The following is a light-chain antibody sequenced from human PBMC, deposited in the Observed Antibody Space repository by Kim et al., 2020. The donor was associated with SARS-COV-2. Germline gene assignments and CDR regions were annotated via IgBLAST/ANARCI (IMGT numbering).Light chain of an antibody. V-gene: IGLV3-1*01. J-gene: IGLJ2*01. Sequence: SYELTQPPSVSVSPGQTASITCTGDNWGDKYACWYQQKPGQSPVLVIYQDSKRPSGIPERFSGSNSGNTATLTISGTQAMNEADYYCQAWDSSTAVFDGG. CDR2: QDS. CDR1: NWGDKY. CDR3: QAWDSSTAV.